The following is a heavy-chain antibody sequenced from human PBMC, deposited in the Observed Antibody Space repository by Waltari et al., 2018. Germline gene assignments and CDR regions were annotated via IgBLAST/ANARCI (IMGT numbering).Heavy chain of an antibody. J-gene: IGHJ6*02. CDR1: GGSISSSSYY. D-gene: IGHD3-22*01. Sequence: QLQLQESGPGLVKPSETLSLTCTVSGGSISSSSYYWGWLRQPPGKGLGWIGSSYYSGSTYSNPSLKSRVTISVDTSKNQFSLRLSSVTAADTAVYYCASRYYYDSSGNYWDYYYGMDVWGQGTTVTVSS. V-gene: IGHV4-39*01. CDR3: ASRYYYDSSGNYWDYYYGMDV. CDR2: SYYSGST.